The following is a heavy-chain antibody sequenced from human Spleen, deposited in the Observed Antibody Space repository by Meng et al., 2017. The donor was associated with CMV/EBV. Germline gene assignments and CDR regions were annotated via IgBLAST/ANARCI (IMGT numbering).Heavy chain of an antibody. CDR3: ARALTYCSVTSCYMGF. D-gene: IGHD2-2*02. J-gene: IGHJ4*02. CDR2: IHPADSDT. Sequence: KVSCKASGYIFTSHWIAWVRQMPGKGLEWMGIIHPADSDTRYSPSFQGLVTMSVDKSTNTAYLQWNSLKASDTATYYCARALTYCSVTSCYMGFWGQGTLVTVSS. V-gene: IGHV5-51*01. CDR1: GYIFTSHW.